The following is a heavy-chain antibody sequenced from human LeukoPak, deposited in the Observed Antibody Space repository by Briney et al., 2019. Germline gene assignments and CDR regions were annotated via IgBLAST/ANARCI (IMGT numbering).Heavy chain of an antibody. Sequence: SETLSLTCTVSGGSISSSSYYWGWIRQPPGKGLEWIGSIYYSGSTYYNPSLKSRVTISVDTSKNQFSLKLSSVTAADTAVYYCARQRGDGYAHDAFDIWGQGTMVTVSS. J-gene: IGHJ3*02. CDR3: ARQRGDGYAHDAFDI. V-gene: IGHV4-39*01. CDR1: GGSISSSSYY. CDR2: IYYSGST. D-gene: IGHD5-24*01.